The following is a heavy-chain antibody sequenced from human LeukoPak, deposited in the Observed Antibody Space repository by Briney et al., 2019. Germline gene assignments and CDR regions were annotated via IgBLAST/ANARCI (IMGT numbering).Heavy chain of an antibody. D-gene: IGHD3-22*01. J-gene: IGHJ4*02. V-gene: IGHV4-59*08. CDR3: ARHLVVVRSYYYDSSGYPYYFDY. Sequence: SETLSLTCTVSGGSISSYYWSWIRQPPGKGLEWIGYIYYSGSTNYNPSLKSRVTISVDTSKNQFSLKLSSVTAADTAVYYCARHLVVVRSYYYDSSGYPYYFDYWGQGTLVTVSS. CDR2: IYYSGST. CDR1: GGSISSYY.